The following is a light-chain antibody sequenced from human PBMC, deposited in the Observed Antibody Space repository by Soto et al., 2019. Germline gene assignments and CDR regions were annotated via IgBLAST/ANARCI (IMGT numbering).Light chain of an antibody. J-gene: IGLJ2*01. Sequence: QSALTQPASVSGSPGQSITISCTGTSSDVGGYNYVSWYQQHPGKAPKLMIYEVSNRPSGVSHRFSGSKSGNTASLTISGLQAEVEADYYCSSYASSSTPHVVFGGGTKLTVL. V-gene: IGLV2-14*01. CDR3: SSYASSSTPHVV. CDR1: SSDVGGYNY. CDR2: EVS.